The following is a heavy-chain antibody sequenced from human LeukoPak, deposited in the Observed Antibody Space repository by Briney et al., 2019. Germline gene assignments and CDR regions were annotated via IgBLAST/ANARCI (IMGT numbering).Heavy chain of an antibody. D-gene: IGHD1-26*01. V-gene: IGHV1-24*01. J-gene: IGHJ4*02. Sequence: ASVKVSCKVSGYTLTELSMHWVRQAPGKGLEWMGGFDPEDGETIYAQKFQGRVTMTEDTSTDTAYMELSSLRSEDTAVYYCATASYVGATVYYFDYWGQGTLVTVSS. CDR1: GYTLTELS. CDR3: ATASYVGATVYYFDY. CDR2: FDPEDGET.